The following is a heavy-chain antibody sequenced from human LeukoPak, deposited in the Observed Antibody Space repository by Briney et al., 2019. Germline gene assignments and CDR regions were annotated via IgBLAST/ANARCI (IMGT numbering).Heavy chain of an antibody. J-gene: IGHJ4*02. Sequence: SVKVSFKASGGTFRSYAISWVRQAPGQGLEWMGGIIPIFGTANYAQKFQGRVTITADESTSTAYMELSNLRSEDTAVYYCARDQGYRYGYGDFDYWGQGTLVTVSS. D-gene: IGHD5-18*01. CDR1: GGTFRSYA. CDR2: IIPIFGTA. CDR3: ARDQGYRYGYGDFDY. V-gene: IGHV1-69*13.